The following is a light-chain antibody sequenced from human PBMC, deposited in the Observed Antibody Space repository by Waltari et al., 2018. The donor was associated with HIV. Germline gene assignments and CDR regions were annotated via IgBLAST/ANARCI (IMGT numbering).Light chain of an antibody. CDR2: AAS. Sequence: EVDVTQSPATLSVSPGERATLPRRASQSVSSNLAWYQQKPGQAPRCIIYAASSRATGVPARFSGSGSETEFTLTITNLQSEDFAVYYCKQYNSWPWTFGQGTTVEIK. CDR1: QSVSSN. CDR3: KQYNSWPWT. V-gene: IGKV3-15*01. J-gene: IGKJ1*01.